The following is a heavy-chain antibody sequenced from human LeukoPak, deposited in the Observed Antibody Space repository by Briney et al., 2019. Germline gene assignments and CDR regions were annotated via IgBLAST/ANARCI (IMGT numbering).Heavy chain of an antibody. CDR1: GYSISSGYY. Sequence: PSETLSLTCAVSGYSISSGYYWGWIRPPPGKGLEWIGIIYHSRNAYYNPSLKSRVTISVDTSDNQFSLTLSSVTAADTAMYYCARTIAKYNWNYASYASFDYWGQGTLVTVSS. V-gene: IGHV4-38-2*01. CDR2: IYHSRNA. J-gene: IGHJ4*02. CDR3: ARTIAKYNWNYASYASFDY. D-gene: IGHD1-7*01.